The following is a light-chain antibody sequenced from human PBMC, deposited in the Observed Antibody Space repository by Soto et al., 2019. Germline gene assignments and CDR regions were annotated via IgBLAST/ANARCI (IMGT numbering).Light chain of an antibody. CDR2: DAS. CDR1: QSISIC. Sequence: EIVLTQSPATLSLSPGERATLSCRASQSISICLAWYQQKPGQAPRLLISDASNRATGIPARFSGSGSGTDFTLTISSLEPEDFAVYYCQQRDSWPRTFGQGTKLEIK. J-gene: IGKJ2*01. V-gene: IGKV3-11*01. CDR3: QQRDSWPRT.